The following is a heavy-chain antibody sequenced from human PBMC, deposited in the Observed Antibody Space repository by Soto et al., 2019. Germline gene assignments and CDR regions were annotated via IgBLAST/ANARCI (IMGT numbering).Heavy chain of an antibody. J-gene: IGHJ6*03. CDR1: VYSLTIYG. Sequence: APLKLSCKTSVYSLTIYGVSCGSQAHEQGLEWMGWISAYNGNTNYAQKLQGRVTMTTDTSTSTAYMELRSLRSDDTAVYYCASLGRVYDYSITAKDPYYYYYYMDVWGKGTTVTVSS. D-gene: IGHD4-4*01. CDR2: ISAYNGNT. V-gene: IGHV1-18*01. CDR3: ASLGRVYDYSITAKDPYYYYYYMDV.